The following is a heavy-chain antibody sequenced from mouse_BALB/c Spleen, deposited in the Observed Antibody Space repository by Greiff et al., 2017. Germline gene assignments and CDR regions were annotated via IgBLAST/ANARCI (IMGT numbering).Heavy chain of an antibody. D-gene: IGHD1-3*01. Sequence: QVQLQQSGPGLVQPSQSLSITCTASGFSLTSYGVHWVRQAPGKGLEWLGVIWSGGSTDYNAAFISRLSISKDNSKSQVFFKMNSLQADDTAIYYCARGGYGSSSWFAYWGQGTLVTVSA. CDR1: GFSLTSYG. CDR3: ARGGYGSSSWFAY. CDR2: IWSGGST. V-gene: IGHV2-2*01. J-gene: IGHJ3*01.